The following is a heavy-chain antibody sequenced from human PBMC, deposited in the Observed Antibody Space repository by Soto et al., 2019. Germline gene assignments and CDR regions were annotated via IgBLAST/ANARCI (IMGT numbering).Heavy chain of an antibody. CDR3: ARVPSTRDIWSSGVGGRYYYYYVDV. CDR2: IKQDGSER. CDR1: GFTFSSYC. J-gene: IGHJ6*03. D-gene: IGHD3-16*01. Sequence: EVQLVESGGGLVQPGGSLRLSCEASGFTFSSYCMTWVRQAPGKGLEWVAHIKQDGSERYYVDSVKGRFNISRDNAKSSLYLQMNSLRAEDTAVYYCARVPSTRDIWSSGVGGRYYYYYVDVWGKGTTVTVSS. V-gene: IGHV3-7*03.